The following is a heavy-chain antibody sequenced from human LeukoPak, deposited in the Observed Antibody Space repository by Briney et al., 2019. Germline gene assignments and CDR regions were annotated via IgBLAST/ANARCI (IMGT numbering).Heavy chain of an antibody. D-gene: IGHD1-7*01. CDR3: AREVPVGAGTTSYNWFDP. CDR1: VGSFSGYY. V-gene: IGHV4-34*01. J-gene: IGHJ5*02. Sequence: SETLSLTCAVYVGSFSGYYWSWIRHPPWKGLEWFGEINHSGSTNYNPSLKSRVTISVDTSKNQFSLKLSSVTAADTAVYYCAREVPVGAGTTSYNWFDPWGQGTLVTASS. CDR2: INHSGST.